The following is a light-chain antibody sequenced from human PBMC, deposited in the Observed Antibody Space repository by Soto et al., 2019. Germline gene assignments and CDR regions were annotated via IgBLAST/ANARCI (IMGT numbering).Light chain of an antibody. CDR1: SSDVGGYSY. V-gene: IGLV2-14*01. J-gene: IGLJ1*01. CDR2: DVS. CDR3: ASYPTSSTYV. Sequence: QSALTQPASVSGSPGQSIAISCTGTSSDVGGYSYVSWYQQQPGKAPKLVISDVSNRPSGVSDRFSGSKSGNTASLTISGLQTEVEADYYCASYPTSSTYVFGTGTKVTVL.